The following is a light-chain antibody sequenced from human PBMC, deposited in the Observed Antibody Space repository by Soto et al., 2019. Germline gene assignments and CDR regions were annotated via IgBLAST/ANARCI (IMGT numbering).Light chain of an antibody. J-gene: IGKJ5*01. V-gene: IGKV3-15*01. Sequence: EIVLTQSPGTLSLSPGKRATLSCRASQSISSSYLAWYQQRPGQAPRLLIYGASTRATGIPARFSGSGSGTEFTLTISSLQSEDFAVYYCQQYNNWPPLTFGQGTRREIK. CDR2: GAS. CDR1: QSISSSY. CDR3: QQYNNWPPLT.